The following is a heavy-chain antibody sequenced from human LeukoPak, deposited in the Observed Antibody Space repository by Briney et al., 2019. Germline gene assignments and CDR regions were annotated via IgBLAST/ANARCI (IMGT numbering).Heavy chain of an antibody. Sequence: SETLSLTCTVSGGSISSSAYYWGWTRQPPGKGLEWIGSISYRGNSYYNASLKSRVNISVDTVRNQFSLKLSSVTAADTAVYYCARRTTMVRGEYFDFWGQGTLVTVSS. J-gene: IGHJ4*02. CDR2: ISYRGNS. V-gene: IGHV4-39*01. CDR1: GGSISSSAYY. D-gene: IGHD3-10*01. CDR3: ARRTTMVRGEYFDF.